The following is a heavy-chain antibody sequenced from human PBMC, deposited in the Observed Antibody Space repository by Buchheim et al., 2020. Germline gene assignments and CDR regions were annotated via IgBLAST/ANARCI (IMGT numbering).Heavy chain of an antibody. CDR1: GFTFSSYW. D-gene: IGHD3-10*01. J-gene: IGHJ5*02. V-gene: IGHV3-7*01. Sequence: EVQLVESGGGLVQPGGSLRLSCAASGFTFSSYWMSWVRQAPGKGLEWVSNIKQDGSDKYYVDSVKGRFTISRDNAKNSLYLQMNSLRAEDTAVYYCARQNGSGRPHWFDPWGQGTL. CDR3: ARQNGSGRPHWFDP. CDR2: IKQDGSDK.